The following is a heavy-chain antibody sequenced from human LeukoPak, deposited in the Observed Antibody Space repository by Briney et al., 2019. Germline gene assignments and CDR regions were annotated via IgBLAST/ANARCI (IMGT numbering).Heavy chain of an antibody. CDR1: GFTFSSYG. CDR2: IWYDGSNK. Sequence: PGGSLRLSCAASGFTFSSYGMHWVRQAPGKGLEWVAVIWYDGSNKYYADSVKGRFTISRDNSKNTLYLQMNSLRAEDTAVYYCARNSPRITMVRGVIPKEGSYFDYWGQGTLVTVSS. J-gene: IGHJ4*02. V-gene: IGHV3-33*01. CDR3: ARNSPRITMVRGVIPKEGSYFDY. D-gene: IGHD3-10*01.